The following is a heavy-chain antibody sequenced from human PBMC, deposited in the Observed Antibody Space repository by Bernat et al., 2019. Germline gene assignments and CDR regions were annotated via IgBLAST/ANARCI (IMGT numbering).Heavy chain of an antibody. CDR2: ISGSGDT. CDR1: GFTFSKSA. J-gene: IGHJ3*01. Sequence: EVHLVESGGGLVQPGGSLRLSCAASGFTFSKSAMSWVRQTPGKGLQWVSGISGSGDTYYADSVKGADSVKGRFTISRDNSKNMLYLQMNSLRAEDTAKYYCAKVGLDYGAWRLSFDVWGQGSMVTVSS. V-gene: IGHV3-23*04. CDR3: AKVGLDYGAWRLSFDV. D-gene: IGHD4-17*01.